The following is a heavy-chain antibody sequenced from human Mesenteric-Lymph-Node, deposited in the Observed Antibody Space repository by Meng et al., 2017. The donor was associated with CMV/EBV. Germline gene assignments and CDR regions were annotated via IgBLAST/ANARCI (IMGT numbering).Heavy chain of an antibody. D-gene: IGHD3-22*01. J-gene: IGHJ3*02. CDR2: IYHSGNT. CDR1: GYSISGGYY. Sequence: SETLSLTCTVSGYSISGGYYWGWIRQPPGKGLEWIGNIYHSGNTYYNPSLKSRVTISLDTSKNQFSLKLSSVTAADTAVYYCAREYYYDSSGYEEAFDIWGQGTMVTVSS. V-gene: IGHV4-38-2*02. CDR3: AREYYYDSSGYEEAFDI.